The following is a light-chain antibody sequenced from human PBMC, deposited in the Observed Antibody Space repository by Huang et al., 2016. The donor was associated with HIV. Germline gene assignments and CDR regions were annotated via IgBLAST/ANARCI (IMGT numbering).Light chain of an antibody. CDR2: DVS. J-gene: IGKJ4*01. CDR3: QQRSKWPLT. CDR1: QSIGTY. Sequence: EIVLTQSPVTLSLSPGDRATLSCRASQSIGTYLAWYQQKSGRAPQLLIYDVSNRAAGVPARFSASGSETDFTLTIASLDPDDFAMYHCQQRSKWPLTFGGGTKVEMK. V-gene: IGKV3-11*01.